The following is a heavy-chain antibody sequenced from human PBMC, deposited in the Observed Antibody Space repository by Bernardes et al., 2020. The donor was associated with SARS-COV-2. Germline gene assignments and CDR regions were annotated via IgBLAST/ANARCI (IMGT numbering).Heavy chain of an antibody. V-gene: IGHV3-48*01. CDR2: ISSSSSTI. J-gene: IGHJ6*02. D-gene: IGHD1-26*01. CDR1: GFTFSSYS. Sequence: GGSLRLSCAASGFTFSSYSMNWVRQAPGKGLEWVSYISSSSSTIYYADSVKGRFTISRDNAKNSLYLQMNSLRAEDTAVYYCARVGWELQDYYYYGMDVWGQGTTVTVSS. CDR3: ARVGWELQDYYYYGMDV.